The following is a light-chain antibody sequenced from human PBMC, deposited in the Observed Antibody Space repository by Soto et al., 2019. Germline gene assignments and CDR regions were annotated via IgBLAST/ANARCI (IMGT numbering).Light chain of an antibody. J-gene: IGLJ2*01. CDR1: SSDVGGYNY. CDR2: DVS. CDR3: SSYTTSSTRI. Sequence: QSALTQPASVSGSPGQSITISCTGTSSDVGGYNYVSWYQQYPGNAPQLIIYDVSSRPSGVSHRFSGSKSGNTASLTISGVQAEDEADYYCSSYTTSSTRIFGRGTKMTVL. V-gene: IGLV2-14*03.